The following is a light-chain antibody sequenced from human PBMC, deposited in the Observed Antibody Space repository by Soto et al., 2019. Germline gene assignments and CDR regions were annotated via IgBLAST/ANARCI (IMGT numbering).Light chain of an antibody. CDR3: QQYGSSRT. Sequence: EIVLTQSPGTLSLSPGERATLSCRATQSVSSSYLAWYQQKPGQAPRLLIYDASSRATGIPDRFSGSGSGTDFTLTISRLEPEDFAVYYCQQYGSSRTFGKGTKVEIK. CDR1: QSVSSSY. CDR2: DAS. J-gene: IGKJ1*01. V-gene: IGKV3-20*01.